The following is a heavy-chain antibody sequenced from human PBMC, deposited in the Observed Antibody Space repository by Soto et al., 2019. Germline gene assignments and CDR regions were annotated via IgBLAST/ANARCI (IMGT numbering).Heavy chain of an antibody. CDR3: ARDRVEAALGTFDQ. V-gene: IGHV1-18*01. J-gene: IGHJ4*02. Sequence: ASVKVSCKTSGYTFSTYPISWVRQAPGQGLEWVGWVSTYNGKTNYGQKFQGRVTITTDTSASTAYMNLRNLRSDDTAVYYCARDRVEAALGTFDQWGQGTLVTVSS. CDR1: GYTFSTYP. CDR2: VSTYNGKT. D-gene: IGHD6-13*01.